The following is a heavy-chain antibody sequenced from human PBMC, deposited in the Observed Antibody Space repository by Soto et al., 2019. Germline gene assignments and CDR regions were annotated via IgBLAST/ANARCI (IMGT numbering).Heavy chain of an antibody. Sequence: GGSLRLSCAASGFTFSSYAMHWVRQAPGKGLEWVAVISYDGSNKYYADSVKGRFTISRDNSKNTLYLQMNSLRAEDTAVYYCARDREALGVFAFDIWGQGTMVTVSS. CDR1: GFTFSSYA. CDR3: ARDREALGVFAFDI. V-gene: IGHV3-30-3*01. CDR2: ISYDGSNK. J-gene: IGHJ3*02. D-gene: IGHD1-26*01.